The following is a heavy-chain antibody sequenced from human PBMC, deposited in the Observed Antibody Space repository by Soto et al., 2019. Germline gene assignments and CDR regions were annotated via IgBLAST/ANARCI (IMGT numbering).Heavy chain of an antibody. CDR3: ARAGFAAPRSGEYAMEV. J-gene: IGHJ6*02. CDR1: GYTFTGHY. CDR2: INPNSGGT. Sequence: QVQLVQSGAEVKKPGASVNVSCKASGYTFTGHYIHWVRQAPGQGLEWMGWINPNSGGTNYAQKFQGRVTMTRDTSISTVYMDLSRLRSDDTAVYYCARAGFAAPRSGEYAMEVWGQGTTVTVSS. V-gene: IGHV1-2*02. D-gene: IGHD1-26*01.